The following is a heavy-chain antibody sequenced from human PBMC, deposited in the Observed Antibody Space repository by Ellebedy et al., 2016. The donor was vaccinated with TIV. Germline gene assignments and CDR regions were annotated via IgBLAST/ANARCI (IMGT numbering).Heavy chain of an antibody. D-gene: IGHD6-19*01. Sequence: GGSLRLSCSASGFTFSTYAMHWDRQAPGKGLEYVSSITTNGGSTHYADSVKGRFTISRDNSNNTLFLQMSSLRAEDTAFYYCVKDLSSGWLPYFDYWGQGTLVTVSS. V-gene: IGHV3-64D*06. CDR1: GFTFSTYA. CDR2: ITTNGGST. J-gene: IGHJ4*02. CDR3: VKDLSSGWLPYFDY.